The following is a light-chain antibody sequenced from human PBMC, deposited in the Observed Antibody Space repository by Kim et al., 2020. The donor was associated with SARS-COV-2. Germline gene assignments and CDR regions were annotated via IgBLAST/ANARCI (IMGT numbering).Light chain of an antibody. V-gene: IGKV3-15*01. CDR3: QQYNNWPLT. Sequence: EILVTQSPATLSVSPGERATLSCRASQSVSSNLAWYQQKPGQSPRLLIYAASTRATGIPARFGGGGSGTEFTLTISSLQSEDFAVYYCQQYNNWPLTFSGGTKVDIK. CDR1: QSVSSN. J-gene: IGKJ4*01. CDR2: AAS.